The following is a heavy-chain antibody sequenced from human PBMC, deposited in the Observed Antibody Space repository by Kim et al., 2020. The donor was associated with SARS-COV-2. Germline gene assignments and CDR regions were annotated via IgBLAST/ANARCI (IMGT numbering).Heavy chain of an antibody. CDR3: ARHKAYYDILTGYSAYYYYGMDV. Sequence: SETLSLTCTVSGGSISSSSYYWGWIRQPPGKGLEWIGSIYYSGSTYYNPSLKSRVTISVDTSKNQFSLKLSSVTAADTAVYYCARHKAYYDILTGYSAYYYYGMDVWGQGTTVTVSS. CDR2: IYYSGST. CDR1: GGSISSSSYY. J-gene: IGHJ6*02. D-gene: IGHD3-9*01. V-gene: IGHV4-39*01.